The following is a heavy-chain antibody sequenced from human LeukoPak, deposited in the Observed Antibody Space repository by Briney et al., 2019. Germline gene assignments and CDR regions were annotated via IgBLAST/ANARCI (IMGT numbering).Heavy chain of an antibody. V-gene: IGHV1-18*01. D-gene: IGHD3-10*01. J-gene: IGHJ4*02. CDR2: ISAYNGNT. CDR1: GCTFTSYG. Sequence: ASVKVSCKASGCTFTSYGISWVRQAPGQGLEWMGWISAYNGNTNYAQKLQGRVTMTTDTSTSTAYMELRSLRSDDTAVYYCARDRRGGSGSYRRFDYWGQGTLVTVSS. CDR3: ARDRRGGSGSYRRFDY.